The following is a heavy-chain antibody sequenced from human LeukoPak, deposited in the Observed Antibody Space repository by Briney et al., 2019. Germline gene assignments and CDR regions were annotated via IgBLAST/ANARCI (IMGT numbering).Heavy chain of an antibody. D-gene: IGHD5-24*01. CDR2: INHRGST. CDR3: ARVGRDGYNFHY. J-gene: IGHJ4*02. CDR1: GGSFSGYY. V-gene: IGHV4-34*01. Sequence: SETLSLTCAVYGGSFSGYYWNWIRQPREKGLEWIGQINHRGSTNYNPSLKSRVTISVDTSKNQFSLKVSSVAAADTAVYYCARVGRDGYNFHYWGQGTLVTVSS.